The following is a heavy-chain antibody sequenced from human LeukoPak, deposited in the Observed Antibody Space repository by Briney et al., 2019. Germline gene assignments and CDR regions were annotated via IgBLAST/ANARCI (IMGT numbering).Heavy chain of an antibody. V-gene: IGHV3-11*01. Sequence: GGSLRLSCAASGFTFSDFHMCWIHQAPGKGLEWVSFSSTSGSTIFYADSVKGRFTISRDNAKNSLYLQMNSLRAEDTAVYYCARERADALDIWGPGTMVTVSS. CDR3: ARERADALDI. CDR2: SSTSGSTI. J-gene: IGHJ3*02. CDR1: GFTFSDFH.